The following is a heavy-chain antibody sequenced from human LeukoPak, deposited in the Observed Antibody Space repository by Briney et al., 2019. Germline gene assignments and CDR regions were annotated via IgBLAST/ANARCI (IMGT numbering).Heavy chain of an antibody. CDR1: GGSISSYY. CDR3: ARSRGYSYDLDY. CDR2: IYYSGST. D-gene: IGHD5-18*01. V-gene: IGHV4-59*01. Sequence: PSETLSLTCTVSGGSISSYYWSWIRQPPGKGLEWVGHIYYSGSTNYNPSLKSRVTISVDTSKNQFSLKLSSVTAADTAVYYCARSRGYSYDLDYWGQGTLVTVSS. J-gene: IGHJ4*02.